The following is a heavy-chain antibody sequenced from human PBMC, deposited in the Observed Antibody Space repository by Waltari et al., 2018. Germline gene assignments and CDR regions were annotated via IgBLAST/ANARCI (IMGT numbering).Heavy chain of an antibody. D-gene: IGHD6-6*01. CDR2: VSVSGTT. J-gene: IGHJ4*02. V-gene: IGHV4-61*02. Sequence: QVQLQESGPGLVTSSQTLSLTCTVSGASISSRNYYWSWIRQPAGKRLEWIGRVSVSGTTNHNPSLKSRVTMSVDTSKNQFSLELLSVTAADTAVYYCAGEGVYSASSLNYWGQGTLVTVSS. CDR1: GASISSRNYY. CDR3: AGEGVYSASSLNY.